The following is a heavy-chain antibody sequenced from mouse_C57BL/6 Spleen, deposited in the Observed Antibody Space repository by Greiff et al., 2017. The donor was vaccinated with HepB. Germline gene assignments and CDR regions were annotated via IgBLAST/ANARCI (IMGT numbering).Heavy chain of an antibody. Sequence: VQLQQPGAELVRPGSSVKLSCKASGYTFTSYWMHWVKQRPIQGLEWIGNIDPSDSETHYNQKFKDKATLTVDKSSSTAYMQLSSLTSEDSAVYYCARSEYYGSSPGFAYWGQGTLVTVSA. J-gene: IGHJ3*01. D-gene: IGHD1-1*01. CDR3: ARSEYYGSSPGFAY. CDR2: IDPSDSET. CDR1: GYTFTSYW. V-gene: IGHV1-52*01.